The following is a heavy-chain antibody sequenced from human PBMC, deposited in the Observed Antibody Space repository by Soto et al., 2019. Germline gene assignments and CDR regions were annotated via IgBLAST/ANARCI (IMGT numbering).Heavy chain of an antibody. V-gene: IGHV1-2*02. J-gene: IGHJ4*02. CDR2: INPTSGGT. CDR3: ARDPDYGDYWGYFFDS. CDR1: GYTFAAYY. D-gene: IGHD4-17*01. Sequence: QVQLVQSGAEVKKPGASVKVSCKTSGYTFAAYYIHWIRQAPGQGLEWMGWINPTSGGTVYAQNFQDRVTMTRDTSISTAYMELRRLNSDDPAVYYCARDPDYGDYWGYFFDSWGQGTPVTVSS.